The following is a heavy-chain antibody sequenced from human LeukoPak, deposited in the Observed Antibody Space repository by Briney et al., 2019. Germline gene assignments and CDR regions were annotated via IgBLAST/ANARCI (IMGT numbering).Heavy chain of an antibody. CDR3: AKVRFGVMARYYFDY. Sequence: GGSLRLSCAASGFTFSSYAMSWVRQAPGKGLEWVSGISGRGGSTYYADSVKGRFTISRDNSKNTLYLQMNSLRAEDTAVYYCAKVRFGVMARYYFDYWGQGTLVTVSS. V-gene: IGHV3-23*01. CDR2: ISGRGGST. D-gene: IGHD3-10*01. J-gene: IGHJ4*02. CDR1: GFTFSSYA.